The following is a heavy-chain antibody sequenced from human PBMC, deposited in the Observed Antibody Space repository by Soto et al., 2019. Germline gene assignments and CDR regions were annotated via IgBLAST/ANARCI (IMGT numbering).Heavy chain of an antibody. J-gene: IGHJ4*02. D-gene: IGHD6-19*01. CDR1: GGSXSSHY. CDR3: ARGWDGSGWYYFAY. V-gene: IGHV4-59*11. CDR2: IYYSGST. Sequence: SETLSLTCTVSGGSXSSHYWSWIRQPPGKGLEWIGYIYYSGSTNYNPSLKSRVTISVDTSKNQFSLKLSSVTAADTAVYYCARGWDGSGWYYFAYRGQGTLVTVSS.